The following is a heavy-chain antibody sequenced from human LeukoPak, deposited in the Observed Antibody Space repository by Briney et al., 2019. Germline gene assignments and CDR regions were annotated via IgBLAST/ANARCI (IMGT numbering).Heavy chain of an antibody. CDR1: GFTFSSYA. D-gene: IGHD3-10*01. CDR2: ISSSSSYI. V-gene: IGHV3-21*01. J-gene: IGHJ4*02. CDR3: ARLAWFGEMVGDYFDY. Sequence: GASLRLSCAASGFTFSSYAMSWVRQAPGKGLEWVSSISSSSSYIYYADSVKGRFTISRDNAKNSLYLQMNSLRAEDTAVYYCARLAWFGEMVGDYFDYWGQGTLVTVAS.